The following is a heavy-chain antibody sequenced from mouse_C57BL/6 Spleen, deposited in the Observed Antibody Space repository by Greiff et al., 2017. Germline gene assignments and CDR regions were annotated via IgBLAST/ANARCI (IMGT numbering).Heavy chain of an antibody. V-gene: IGHV1-52*01. CDR3: ARSGYYASSPMDS. D-gene: IGHD1-1*01. CDR1: GYTFTSYW. Sequence: QVQLKQPGAELVRPGSSVKLSCKASGYTFTSYWMHWVKQRPIQGLEWIGNIDPSDSETHYNQKFKDKATLTVDKSSSTAYMQLSSLTSEDSAVYYCARSGYYASSPMDSWGQGTSVTVSS. CDR2: IDPSDSET. J-gene: IGHJ4*01.